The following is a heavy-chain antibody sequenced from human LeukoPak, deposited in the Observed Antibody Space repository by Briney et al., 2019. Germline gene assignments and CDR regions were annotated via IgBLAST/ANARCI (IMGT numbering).Heavy chain of an antibody. Sequence: SETLSLTCAVYGGSFSGYYWSWIRQPAGKGLEWIGRIYTSGSTNYNPSLKSRVTMSVDTSKNQFSLKLSSVTAADTAVYYCAREGYSSSYYYMDVWGKGTTVTVSS. CDR2: IYTSGST. J-gene: IGHJ6*03. D-gene: IGHD6-6*01. V-gene: IGHV4-4*07. CDR3: AREGYSSSYYYMDV. CDR1: GGSFSGYY.